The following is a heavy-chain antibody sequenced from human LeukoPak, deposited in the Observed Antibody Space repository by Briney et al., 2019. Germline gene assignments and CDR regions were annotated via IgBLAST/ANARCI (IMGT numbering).Heavy chain of an antibody. D-gene: IGHD3-10*01. CDR3: ARAQAGVGGRFGRPYYFDY. CDR1: GGSISSYY. J-gene: IGHJ4*02. V-gene: IGHV4-59*01. CDR2: IYYSGST. Sequence: SETLSLTCTVSGGSISSYYWSWIRQPPGKGLEWIGYIYYSGSTNYNPSLKSRVTISVDTSKNQFSLKLSSVTAADTAVYYCARAQAGVGGRFGRPYYFDYWGQGTLVTVSS.